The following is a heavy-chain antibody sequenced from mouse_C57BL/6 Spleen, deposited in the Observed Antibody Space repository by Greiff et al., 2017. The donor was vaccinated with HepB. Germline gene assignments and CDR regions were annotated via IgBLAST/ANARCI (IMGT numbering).Heavy chain of an antibody. CDR3: TRGNYWYFDV. D-gene: IGHD2-1*01. CDR1: GFNIKDYY. CDR2: IDPEDGDT. J-gene: IGHJ1*03. V-gene: IGHV14-1*01. Sequence: VHVKQSGAELVRPGASVKLSCTASGFNIKDYYMHWVKQRPEQGLEWIGRIDPEDGDTEYAPKFQGKATMTADTSSNTAYLQLSSLTSEDTAVYYCTRGNYWYFDVWGTGTTVTVSS.